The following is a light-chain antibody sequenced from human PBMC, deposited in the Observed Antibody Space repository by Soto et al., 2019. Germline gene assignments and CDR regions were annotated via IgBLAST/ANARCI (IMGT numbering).Light chain of an antibody. CDR1: QSVFSSSAKRDY. V-gene: IGKV4-1*01. CDR2: DTS. Sequence: DIVMTQSPDSLAVSLGERATINCKSSQSVFSSSAKRDYLAWFQQKAGQAPKTLIYDTSTREPGVPGRFSGSGSGTEFTLTITNLQAEDVATYYCQQYLSSPLTFGHGTKVESK. J-gene: IGKJ2*01. CDR3: QQYLSSPLT.